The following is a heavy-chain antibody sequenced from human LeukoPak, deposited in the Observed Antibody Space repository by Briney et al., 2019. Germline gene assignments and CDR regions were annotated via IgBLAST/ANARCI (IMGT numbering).Heavy chain of an antibody. Sequence: PSETLSLTCAVYGGSFSGYYWSWIRQPPGKGLEWIGEINHSGSTNYNPSLKSRVTISVDTSKNQFSLKLSSVTATDTAVYYCARGPAPATYYYDSSGYYLDYWGQGTLVTVSS. D-gene: IGHD3-22*01. V-gene: IGHV4-34*01. CDR2: INHSGST. CDR3: ARGPAPATYYYDSSGYYLDY. J-gene: IGHJ4*02. CDR1: GGSFSGYY.